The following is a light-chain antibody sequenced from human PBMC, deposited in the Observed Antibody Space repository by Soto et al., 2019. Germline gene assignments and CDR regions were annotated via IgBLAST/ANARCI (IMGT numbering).Light chain of an antibody. CDR3: SSYTNSDTLV. CDR1: RSDIGAYNS. V-gene: IGLV2-14*01. CDR2: EVS. Sequence: QSVLTQPASVSVAPGQSIPISCTGTRSDIGAYNSVSWYQQYPGKAPKHMIYEVSDRPSGVSNRFSGSKSGNTASLTISGLQAEDEADYHCSSYTNSDTLVFGGGTKLTVL. J-gene: IGLJ3*02.